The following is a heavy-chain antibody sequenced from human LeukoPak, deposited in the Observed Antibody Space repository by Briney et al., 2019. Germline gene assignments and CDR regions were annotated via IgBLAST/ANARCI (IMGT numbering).Heavy chain of an antibody. CDR1: DGSINGYY. J-gene: IGHJ3*02. V-gene: IGHV4-59*01. Sequence: PSETLSLTCTVSDGSINGYYWSWIRQPPGKGLDWIGYMYAGGTTNYSPSLKSRVTISEAMSKNQFSLKLTSVTAADTAVYSCARHSGHSSTNDAFDIWGQGPMVIVSS. CDR2: MYAGGTT. CDR3: ARHSGHSSTNDAFDI. D-gene: IGHD6-13*01.